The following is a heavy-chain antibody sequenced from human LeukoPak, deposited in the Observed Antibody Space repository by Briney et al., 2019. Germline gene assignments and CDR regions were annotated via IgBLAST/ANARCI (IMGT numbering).Heavy chain of an antibody. D-gene: IGHD3-16*01. CDR1: GGSISSSSYY. V-gene: IGHV4-39*01. Sequence: SETLSLTCTVSGGSISSSSYYWGWIRQPPGKGLEWVGSIYYSGSTLYNPSLTSRVTISVDTSKNQFSLRLNSVTAADTAVYYCARQLGAYSYPFDIWGQGTKVTVSS. CDR2: IYYSGST. J-gene: IGHJ3*02. CDR3: ARQLGAYSYPFDI.